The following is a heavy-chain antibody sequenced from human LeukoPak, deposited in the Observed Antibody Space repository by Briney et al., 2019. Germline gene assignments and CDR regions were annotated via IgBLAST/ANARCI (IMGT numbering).Heavy chain of an antibody. J-gene: IGHJ5*02. V-gene: IGHV4-61*02. D-gene: IGHD3-3*01. CDR3: ARTYYDFWCGYYRDNNWFDP. Sequence: PSETLSLTCTVSGGSISSGSYYWSWIRQPAGKGLEWIGRIYTSGSTNYNPSLKSRVTISVDTSKNQFSLKLSSVTAADTAVYYCARTYYDFWCGYYRDNNWFDPWGQGTLVTVSS. CDR1: GGSISSGSYY. CDR2: IYTSGST.